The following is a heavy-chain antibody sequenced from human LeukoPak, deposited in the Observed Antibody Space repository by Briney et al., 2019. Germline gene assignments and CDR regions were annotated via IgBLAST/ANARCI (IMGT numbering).Heavy chain of an antibody. J-gene: IGHJ4*02. CDR2: ITSSSSYI. CDR3: ARDLFSRVYAYGSGSLSGEFAY. Sequence: GGSLRLSCAASGFTFSSYTMNWVRQAPGKGLEWVSSITSSSSYIYYADSVMGRFTISRDKANNSLSLQMNSLRAEDTAVYYCARDLFSRVYAYGSGSLSGEFAYWGQGTLVTVSS. D-gene: IGHD3-10*01. CDR1: GFTFSSYT. V-gene: IGHV3-21*01.